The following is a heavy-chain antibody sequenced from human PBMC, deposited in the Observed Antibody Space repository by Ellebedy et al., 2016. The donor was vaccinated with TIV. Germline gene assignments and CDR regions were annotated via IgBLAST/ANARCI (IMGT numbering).Heavy chain of an antibody. D-gene: IGHD1-26*01. J-gene: IGHJ4*02. Sequence: GESLKISCAASGFTFSNYAMSWVRQAPGQGLEWVPALSGSGGNTYYADSVKGRFTISRDNSKNTLYLQLNSLRAEDTALYYCAQDSLLSGSYRAHYWGQGTLVTVSS. V-gene: IGHV3-23*01. CDR2: LSGSGGNT. CDR3: AQDSLLSGSYRAHY. CDR1: GFTFSNYA.